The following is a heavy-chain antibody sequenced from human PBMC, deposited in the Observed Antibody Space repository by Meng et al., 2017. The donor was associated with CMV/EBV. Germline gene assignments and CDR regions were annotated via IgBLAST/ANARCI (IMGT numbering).Heavy chain of an antibody. CDR2: ISSSGSTI. V-gene: IGHV3-11*04. J-gene: IGHJ3*02. CDR3: AREIFYDILTGYFPADAFDI. CDR1: GFTFSDYY. Sequence: GESLKISCAASGFTFSDYYMSWIRQAPGKGLEWVSYISSSGSTIYYADSVKGRLTISRDNAKNSQYLQMNSLRAEDTAVYYCAREIFYDILTGYFPADAFDIWGQGTMVTVSS. D-gene: IGHD3-9*01.